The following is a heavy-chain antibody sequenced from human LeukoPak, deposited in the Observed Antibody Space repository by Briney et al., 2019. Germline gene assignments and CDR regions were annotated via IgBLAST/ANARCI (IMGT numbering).Heavy chain of an antibody. CDR1: GFTFSNYW. J-gene: IGHJ4*02. Sequence: GGSLRLSCAASGFTFSNYWMSRVPQAPGKGLEWVANIKQDGSEKYYVDSVKGRFTISRDNAKNSLYLQMNSLRAEDTAVYYCARLTYYYDSSGYYHPYYFDYWGQGTLVTVSS. CDR2: IKQDGSEK. D-gene: IGHD3-22*01. CDR3: ARLTYYYDSSGYYHPYYFDY. V-gene: IGHV3-7*01.